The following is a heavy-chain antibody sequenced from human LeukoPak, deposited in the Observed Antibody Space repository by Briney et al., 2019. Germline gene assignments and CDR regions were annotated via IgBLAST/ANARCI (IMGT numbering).Heavy chain of an antibody. CDR3: VRESDVWSGPGIGRPLDV. V-gene: IGHV3-7*01. J-gene: IGHJ6*04. CDR1: GFTFSNSW. Sequence: GGALRLSCLASGFTFSNSWMTWVRQAPGRGLEWVANIKEDGSDKQYVDSVRGRFTISRDNAKNSVSLQMDGLRAEDTAVYHCVRESDVWSGPGIGRPLDVWGKGTTVTVSS. D-gene: IGHD3-3*01. CDR2: IKEDGSDK.